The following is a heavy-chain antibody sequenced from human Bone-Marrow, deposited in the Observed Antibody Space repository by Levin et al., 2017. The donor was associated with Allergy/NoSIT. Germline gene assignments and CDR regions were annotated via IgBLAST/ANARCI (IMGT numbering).Heavy chain of an antibody. V-gene: IGHV1-2*02. CDR3: ARQFSNNWRMLDY. D-gene: IGHD1-1*01. CDR1: GYSFKEHN. Sequence: GASVKVSCKASGYSFKEHNIHWVRQAPGQGPEWMGWIDPNSGRTNFAQIFKGRVSMNWDTSTTTVYMELSSLRSDYTAIYYCARQFSNNWRMLDYWGQGTQVTVSS. J-gene: IGHJ4*02. CDR2: IDPNSGRT.